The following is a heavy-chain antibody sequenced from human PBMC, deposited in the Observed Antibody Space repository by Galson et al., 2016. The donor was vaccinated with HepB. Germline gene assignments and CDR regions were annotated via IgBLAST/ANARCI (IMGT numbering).Heavy chain of an antibody. CDR2: INPYSGDT. J-gene: IGHJ5*02. D-gene: IGHD2-15*01. CDR3: AKEELVAATFDNWFDP. V-gene: IGHV1-2*02. Sequence: SVKVSCKASGYVFTGNYIHWVRQAPGQGLEWMGWINPYSGDTHYAQKFHDRVTVTRDTSIGTAYMELRSLRSDDTAVYYCAKEELVAATFDNWFDPWGQGTLVTVSS. CDR1: GYVFTGNY.